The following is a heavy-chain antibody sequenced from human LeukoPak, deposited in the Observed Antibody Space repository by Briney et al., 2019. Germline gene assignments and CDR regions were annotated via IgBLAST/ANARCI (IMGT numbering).Heavy chain of an antibody. Sequence: PGGSLRLSCAASGFTFSSYSMNWVRQAPGKGLEWVSFISTSSSNIYYADSVRGRFTISRDNAKNSLYLQMNSLRAEDTAVYYCARDRGAAAGPYYYYYGMDVWGQGTTVTVSS. D-gene: IGHD6-13*01. CDR3: ARDRGAAAGPYYYYYGMDV. CDR2: ISTSSSNI. CDR1: GFTFSSYS. V-gene: IGHV3-21*01. J-gene: IGHJ6*02.